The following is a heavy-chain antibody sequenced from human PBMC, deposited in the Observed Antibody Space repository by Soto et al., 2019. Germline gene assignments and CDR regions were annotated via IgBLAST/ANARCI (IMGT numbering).Heavy chain of an antibody. Sequence: SETLSLTCTVSGGSISSYYWSWIRQPPGKGLEWIGYIYYSGSTNYNPSLKSRVTISVDTSKNQFSLKVSSVTAADTAVYYCARRWGTSFDVWGQGTRVTVSS. CDR1: GGSISSYY. D-gene: IGHD7-27*01. CDR3: ARRWGTSFDV. CDR2: IYYSGST. J-gene: IGHJ4*02. V-gene: IGHV4-59*01.